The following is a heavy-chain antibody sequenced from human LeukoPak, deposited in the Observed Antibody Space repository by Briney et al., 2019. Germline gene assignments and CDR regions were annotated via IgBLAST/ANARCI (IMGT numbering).Heavy chain of an antibody. V-gene: IGHV3-21*01. J-gene: IGHJ4*02. CDR3: ARVGSDGGYYFDY. Sequence: GGSLRLSRAASGFTFSSYSMNWVRQAPGKGLEWVSSISSSSSYIYYADSVKGRFTISRDNAKNSLYLQMNSLRAEDTAVYYCARVGSDGGYYFDYWGQGTLVTVSS. CDR2: ISSSSSYI. D-gene: IGHD2-15*01. CDR1: GFTFSSYS.